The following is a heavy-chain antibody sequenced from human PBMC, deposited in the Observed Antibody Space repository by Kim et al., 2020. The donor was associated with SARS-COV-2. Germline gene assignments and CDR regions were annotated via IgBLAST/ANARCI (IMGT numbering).Heavy chain of an antibody. J-gene: IGHJ4*02. CDR3: VRYTGWYNFDY. CDR2: YS. D-gene: IGHD6-19*01. Sequence: YSDHGVAVSGRITINADTSKNQLSLQLNSVTPEDTAVYFCVRYTGWYNFDYWGQGTLVTVSS. V-gene: IGHV6-1*01.